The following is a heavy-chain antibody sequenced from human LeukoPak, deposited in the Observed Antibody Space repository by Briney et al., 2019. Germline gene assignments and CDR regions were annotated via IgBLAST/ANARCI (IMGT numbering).Heavy chain of an antibody. CDR2: ISSSSSTI. CDR3: ASQDYYYYMDV. CDR1: GFTFSSYS. V-gene: IGHV3-48*01. J-gene: IGHJ6*03. Sequence: GGSLRLSCAASGFTFSSYSMNWVRQAPGKGLEWVSYISSSSSTIYYADSVKRRFTISRDNAKNSLYLQMNSLRAEDTAVYYCASQDYYYYMDVWGKGTTVTVSS.